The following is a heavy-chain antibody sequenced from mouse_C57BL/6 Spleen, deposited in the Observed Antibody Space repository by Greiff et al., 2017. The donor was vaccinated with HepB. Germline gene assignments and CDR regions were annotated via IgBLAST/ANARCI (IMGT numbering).Heavy chain of an antibody. D-gene: IGHD2-3*01. J-gene: IGHJ4*01. Sequence: VKLQESGPGLVAPSQSLSITCTVSGFSLTSYAISWVRQPPGKGLEWLGVIWTGGGTNYNSALKSRLSISKDNSKSQVFLKMNSLQTDDTARYYCARSIYDGYWVAMDYWGQGTSVTVSS. V-gene: IGHV2-9-1*01. CDR2: IWTGGGT. CDR1: GFSLTSYA. CDR3: ARSIYDGYWVAMDY.